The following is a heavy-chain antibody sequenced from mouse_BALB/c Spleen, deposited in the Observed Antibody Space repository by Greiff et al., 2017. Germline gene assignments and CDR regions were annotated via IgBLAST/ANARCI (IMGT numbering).Heavy chain of an antibody. CDR2: ISSGGGST. CDR3: ARHPYGKGYYAMDY. CDR1: GFAFSSYD. V-gene: IGHV5-12-1*01. Sequence: EVHLVESGGGLVKPGGSLKLSCAASGFAFSSYDMSWVRQTPEKRLEWVAYISSGGGSTYYPDTVKGRFTISRDNAKNTLYLQMSSLKSEDTAMYYCARHPYGKGYYAMDYWGQGTSVTVSS. D-gene: IGHD2-1*01. J-gene: IGHJ4*01.